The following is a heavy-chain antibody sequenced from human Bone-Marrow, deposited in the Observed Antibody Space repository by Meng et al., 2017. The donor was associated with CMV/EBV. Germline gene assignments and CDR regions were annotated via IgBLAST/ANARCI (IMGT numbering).Heavy chain of an antibody. CDR3: AKARGNWNYEGGMDV. V-gene: IGHV3-30*02. CDR1: GFTFSSYG. Sequence: GGSLRLSCAASGFTFSSYGMHWVRQAPGKGLEWVAFIRYDGSNKYYADSVKGRFTISRDNSKNTLYLQMNSLRAEDTAVYYCAKARGNWNYEGGMDVWGQGTTVTVSS. D-gene: IGHD1-7*01. CDR2: IRYDGSNK. J-gene: IGHJ6*02.